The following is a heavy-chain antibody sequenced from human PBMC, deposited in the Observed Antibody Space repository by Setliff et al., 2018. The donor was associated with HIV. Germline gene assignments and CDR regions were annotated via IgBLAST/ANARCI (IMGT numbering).Heavy chain of an antibody. CDR3: ARQSSGSPEYFQH. V-gene: IGHV4-61*02. J-gene: IGHJ1*01. Sequence: SETLSLTCTVSGGSISSGIYYWSWIRQPAGKGLEWIGRIYTSGSTNYNPSLKSRVTISVDTSKNQFSLKLSSVTAADTAVYYCARQSSGSPEYFQHWGQGTLVTVSS. CDR1: GGSISSGIYY. CDR2: IYTSGST. D-gene: IGHD1-26*01.